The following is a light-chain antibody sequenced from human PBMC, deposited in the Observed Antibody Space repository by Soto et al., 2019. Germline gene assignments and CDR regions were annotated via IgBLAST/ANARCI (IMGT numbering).Light chain of an antibody. CDR3: QQTYTTPHT. V-gene: IGKV1-39*01. CDR2: GAA. J-gene: IGKJ4*01. Sequence: DIRVTQSPSSLSASVGDRVTISCRTSQSIDNYLQWYQQKPGKAPSLLISGAANLQSGVPSYFSGSGSGTDFTLTITTLQPDDLGTYFCQQTYTTPHTFGGGTKV. CDR1: QSIDNY.